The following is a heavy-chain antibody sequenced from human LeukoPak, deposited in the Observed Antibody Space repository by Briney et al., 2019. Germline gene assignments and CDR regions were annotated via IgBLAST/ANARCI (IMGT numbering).Heavy chain of an antibody. CDR3: ASRSSIWSGYQDTLYYFDS. CDR2: IYYSGST. V-gene: IGHV4-59*01. Sequence: PSETLSLTCTVSGGSISTYYWSWIRQPPGKRLEWIGHIYYSGSTNYNPSLKSRVAISVDTSKNQFSLKLSSVTAADTAVYYCASRSSIWSGYQDTLYYFDSWGQGTLVTVSS. D-gene: IGHD3-3*01. J-gene: IGHJ4*02. CDR1: GGSISTYY.